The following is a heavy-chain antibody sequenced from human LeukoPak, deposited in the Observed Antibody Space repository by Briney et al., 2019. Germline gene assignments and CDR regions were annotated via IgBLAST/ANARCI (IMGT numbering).Heavy chain of an antibody. CDR3: ARDTKQLTSYYYYSAMDV. CDR1: GFTFSSYS. V-gene: IGHV3-21*01. D-gene: IGHD6-13*01. J-gene: IGHJ6*02. Sequence: PGGSLRLSCAASGFTFSSYSMNWVRQAPGKGLEWVSSISISSSYIYYADSVKGRFTISRDNAKNSLYLQMNSLRAEDTAVYYCARDTKQLTSYYYYSAMDVWGQGTAVTVSS. CDR2: ISISSSYI.